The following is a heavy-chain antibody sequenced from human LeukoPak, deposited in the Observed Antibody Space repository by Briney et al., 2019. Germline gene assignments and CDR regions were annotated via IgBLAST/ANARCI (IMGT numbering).Heavy chain of an antibody. Sequence: ASVKVSCKASGYTFTSYGISWVRQAPGQGLEWMGWISAHNGNTNYAQKLQGRVTMTTDTSTSTAYMELRSLRSEDTAVYYCARLAAARPYYYYYMDVWGKGTTVTVSS. J-gene: IGHJ6*03. CDR2: ISAHNGNT. D-gene: IGHD6-6*01. CDR3: ARLAAARPYYYYYMDV. V-gene: IGHV1-18*01. CDR1: GYTFTSYG.